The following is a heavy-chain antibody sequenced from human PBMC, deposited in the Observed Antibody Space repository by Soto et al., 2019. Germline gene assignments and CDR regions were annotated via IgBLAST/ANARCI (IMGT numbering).Heavy chain of an antibody. Sequence: PSETLSLTCTVYGGSISSYYWSWIRQPPGKGLEWIGYIYYSGSTNYNPSLKSRVTISVDTSKNQFSLKLSSVTAADTAVYYCARGRETYDILTGYYMVVFDYWGQGTLVTVSS. CDR1: GGSISSYY. CDR2: IYYSGST. CDR3: ARGRETYDILTGYYMVVFDY. J-gene: IGHJ4*02. V-gene: IGHV4-59*01. D-gene: IGHD3-9*01.